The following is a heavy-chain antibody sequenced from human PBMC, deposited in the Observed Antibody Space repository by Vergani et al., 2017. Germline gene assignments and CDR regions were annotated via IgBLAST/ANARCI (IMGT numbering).Heavy chain of an antibody. Sequence: EVQLVESGGGLVKPGGSLRLSCAASGFTFSNAWMSWVRQAPGKGLEWVGRIKSKTDGGTTDYAAPVKGRFTISRDDSKNTLYLQMNSLRAEDTAVYYCARGRYCTNGVCYGVFDYWGQGTLVTVSS. CDR2: IKSKTDGGTT. CDR3: ARGRYCTNGVCYGVFDY. CDR1: GFTFSNAW. V-gene: IGHV3-15*01. J-gene: IGHJ4*02. D-gene: IGHD2-8*01.